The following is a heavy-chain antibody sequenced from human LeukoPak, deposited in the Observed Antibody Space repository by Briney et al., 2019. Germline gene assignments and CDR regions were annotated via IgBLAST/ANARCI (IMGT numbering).Heavy chain of an antibody. D-gene: IGHD1-26*01. CDR2: IKPNSGDT. V-gene: IGHV1-2*02. CDR1: GYPFSGYY. J-gene: IGHJ4*02. CDR3: ARGDEWELAVDY. Sequence: ASVKVSCKASGYPFSGYYINWVRYGPGQGLEWMGWIKPNSGDTNYAQKFQGRLTMTRDTTISTVYMELNRLRSDDTAVYYCARGDEWELAVDYWGQGTPITVSS.